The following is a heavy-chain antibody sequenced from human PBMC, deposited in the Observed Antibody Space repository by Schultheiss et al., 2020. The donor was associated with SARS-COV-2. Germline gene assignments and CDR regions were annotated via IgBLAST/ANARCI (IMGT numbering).Heavy chain of an antibody. J-gene: IGHJ5*02. CDR2: IYHSGST. Sequence: SQTLSLTCAVYGGSISSYYWSWIRQPPGKGLEWIGSIYHSGSTNYNPSLKSRVTISVDTSKNQFSLKLSSVTAADTAVYYCARPGGGGYNWFDPWGQGTLVTVSS. D-gene: IGHD2-15*01. CDR3: ARPGGGGYNWFDP. V-gene: IGHV4-34*01. CDR1: GGSISSYY.